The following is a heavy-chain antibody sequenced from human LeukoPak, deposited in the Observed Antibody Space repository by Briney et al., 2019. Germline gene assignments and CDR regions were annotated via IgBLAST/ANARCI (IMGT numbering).Heavy chain of an antibody. J-gene: IGHJ4*02. CDR3: ARSRHSYDSSGFPHY. V-gene: IGHV3-20*04. CDR1: GFNFDDYV. CDR2: INWNGGSR. Sequence: GSLRLSCAASGFNFDDYVMSWVRQAPGKGLEWVSGINWNGGSRGYADSVKGRFTISRDNAKNSLYLQMNSLRAEDTALYYCARSRHSYDSSGFPHYWGQGTLVTVSS. D-gene: IGHD3-22*01.